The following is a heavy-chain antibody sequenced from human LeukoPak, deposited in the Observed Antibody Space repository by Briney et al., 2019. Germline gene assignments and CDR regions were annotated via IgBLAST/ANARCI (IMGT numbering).Heavy chain of an antibody. D-gene: IGHD4-17*01. CDR1: GFTFSSYS. CDR2: ISSSSSSYI. CDR3: ARLTTVHPYYYYYYMDV. Sequence: GGSLRLSCAASGFTFSSYSMNWVRQAPGKGLEWVSSISSSSSSYIYYADSVKGRFTISRDNAKNSLYLQMNSLRAEDTAVYYCARLTTVHPYYYYYYMDVWGKGTTVTVSS. J-gene: IGHJ6*03. V-gene: IGHV3-21*01.